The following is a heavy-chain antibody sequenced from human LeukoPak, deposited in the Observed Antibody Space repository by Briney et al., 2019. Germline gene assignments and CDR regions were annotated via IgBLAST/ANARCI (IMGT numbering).Heavy chain of an antibody. CDR1: GVSISSCSYY. V-gene: IGHV4-39*01. CDR3: ASLPHNYERPAY. J-gene: IGHJ4*02. D-gene: IGHD5-24*01. Sequence: PSETLSLTCTVSGVSISSCSYYWGWIRQPPGKGLKWIGTIDYSGSTFYTSSLKSRVTISVDTSMNQFSLKLNSVTAADTAVYFCASLPHNYERPAYWGQGTLVTVSS. CDR2: IDYSGST.